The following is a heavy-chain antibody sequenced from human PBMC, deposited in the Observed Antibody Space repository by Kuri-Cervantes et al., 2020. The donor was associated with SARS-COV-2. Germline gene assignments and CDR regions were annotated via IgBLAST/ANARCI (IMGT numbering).Heavy chain of an antibody. Sequence: GRSLRPSCAASGLTFSGYSMNWIRQAPGKGLEWVSVIYSGGGTYYADSVKGRFTISRDNYKNTLYLQMNSLRAEDTAVYYCARRESWKGDFDIWGQGTMVTVSS. CDR2: IYSGGGT. CDR3: ARRESWKGDFDI. V-gene: IGHV3-53*01. CDR1: GLTFSGYS. D-gene: IGHD1-1*01. J-gene: IGHJ3*02.